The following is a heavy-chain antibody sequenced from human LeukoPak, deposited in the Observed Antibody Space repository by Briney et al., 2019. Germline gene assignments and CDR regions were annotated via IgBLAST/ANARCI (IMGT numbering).Heavy chain of an antibody. D-gene: IGHD1-1*01. J-gene: IGHJ4*02. CDR1: GFTFSSYS. CDR2: ISSDRSTI. CDR3: ARDRGVTTRPRGYFDY. V-gene: IGHV3-48*02. Sequence: PGGSLRLSCAASGFTFSSYSMDWVRQAPGQGLEWVGCISSDRSTIYYADSVKGRFTISRDNAKYSLYLQMNSLRDEDTAVYYCARDRGVTTRPRGYFDYWGQGTLVTVSS.